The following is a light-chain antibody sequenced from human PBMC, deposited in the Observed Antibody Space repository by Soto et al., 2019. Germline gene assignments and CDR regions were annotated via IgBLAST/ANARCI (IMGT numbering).Light chain of an antibody. CDR3: QQYGSSSLN. V-gene: IGKV3-20*01. CDR1: QSVSSSY. CDR2: GAS. Sequence: EIVLTQSPGTLSLSPGERATLSCRASQSVSSSYLAWYQQKPGQAPRLLIDGASSRATGMPDRFSASGSGTDFTLTISRLEPEDLAVYYCQQYGSSSLNCVGGTKVEIK. J-gene: IGKJ4*01.